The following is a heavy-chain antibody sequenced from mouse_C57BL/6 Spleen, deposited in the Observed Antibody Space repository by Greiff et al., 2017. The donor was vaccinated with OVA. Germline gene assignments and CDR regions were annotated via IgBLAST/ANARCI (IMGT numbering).Heavy chain of an antibody. CDR3: ARGYDDYFDY. Sequence: EVKVVESGGGLVKPGGSLKLSCAASGFTFSSYTMSWVRQTPEKRLEWVATISGGGGNTYYPDSVKGRFTISRDNAKNTLYLQMSSLRSEDTALYYCARGYDDYFDYWGQGTTLTVSS. V-gene: IGHV5-9*01. D-gene: IGHD2-14*01. CDR2: ISGGGGNT. CDR1: GFTFSSYT. J-gene: IGHJ2*01.